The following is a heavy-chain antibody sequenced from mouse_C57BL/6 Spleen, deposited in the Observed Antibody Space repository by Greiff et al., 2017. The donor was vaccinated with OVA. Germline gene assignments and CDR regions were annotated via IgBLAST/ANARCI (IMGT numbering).Heavy chain of an antibody. V-gene: IGHV1-55*01. Sequence: VQLQQPGAELVKPGASVKMSCKASGYTFTSYWLTWVKQRPGQGLEWIGDIYPGSGSTNYNEKFKSKATLTVDTSSSTAYMQLSSLTSEDSAVYYCARSLDPCYYGSPGYWGQGTTLTVSS. CDR1: GYTFTSYW. CDR3: ARSLDPCYYGSPGY. J-gene: IGHJ2*01. CDR2: IYPGSGST. D-gene: IGHD1-1*01.